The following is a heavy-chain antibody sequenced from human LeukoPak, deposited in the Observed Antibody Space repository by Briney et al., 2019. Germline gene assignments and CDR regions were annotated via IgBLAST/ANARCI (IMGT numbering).Heavy chain of an antibody. Sequence: PGGSLRLSCAASGFTFNSYSMKWVRQAPGKGLEWISYLSRSGSTIYYAASVKGRFTISRDNAKNSLYQQMNSLRAEDTAVYYCARIWDGYSGSDYWGQGTLVTVSS. J-gene: IGHJ4*02. CDR2: LSRSGSTI. CDR3: ARIWDGYSGSDY. CDR1: GFTFNSYS. V-gene: IGHV3-48*01. D-gene: IGHD1-26*01.